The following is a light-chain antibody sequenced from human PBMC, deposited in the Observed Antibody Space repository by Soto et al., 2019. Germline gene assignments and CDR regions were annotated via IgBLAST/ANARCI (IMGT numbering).Light chain of an antibody. Sequence: DIQMTQSPSSVSASVGDRVTITCRASQDIGSWFAWYQQKPGKVPKLLIYAASILQSGVPSRFSGSGSGTDVTLTITNVQPDDFATYFCLQANEFPRSFGQGT. CDR1: QDIGSW. CDR2: AAS. V-gene: IGKV1D-12*01. CDR3: LQANEFPRS. J-gene: IGKJ2*01.